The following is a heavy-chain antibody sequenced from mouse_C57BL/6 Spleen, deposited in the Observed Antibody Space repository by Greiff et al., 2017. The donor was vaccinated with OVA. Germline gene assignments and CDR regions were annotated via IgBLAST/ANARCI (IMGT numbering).Heavy chain of an antibody. Sequence: QVQLQQSGAELVRPGSSVKLSCKASGYTFTSYWMHWVKQRPIQGLEWIGNIDPSDSETHYNQKFKDKATLTVDKSSSTAYMQLSSLTSEDSAVYYCARTYYYGSRAMDYWGQGTSVTVSS. V-gene: IGHV1-52*01. CDR3: ARTYYYGSRAMDY. CDR2: IDPSDSET. J-gene: IGHJ4*01. CDR1: GYTFTSYW. D-gene: IGHD1-1*01.